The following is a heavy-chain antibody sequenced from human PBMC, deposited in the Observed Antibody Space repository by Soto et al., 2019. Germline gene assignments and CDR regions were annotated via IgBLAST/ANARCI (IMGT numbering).Heavy chain of an antibody. CDR2: IFSNDEK. Sequence: SGPTLVNPTETLTLTCTVSGFSLSNPRMGVSWIRQPPGKALEWLAHIFSNDEKSYSTPLKSRLTISRDTSKSQVVLTMTNMDPVDTATYYCARIQRISMIVVSKPYFDYWGQGALVTVSS. CDR3: ARIQRISMIVVSKPYFDY. J-gene: IGHJ4*02. V-gene: IGHV2-26*01. D-gene: IGHD3-22*01. CDR1: GFSLSNPRMG.